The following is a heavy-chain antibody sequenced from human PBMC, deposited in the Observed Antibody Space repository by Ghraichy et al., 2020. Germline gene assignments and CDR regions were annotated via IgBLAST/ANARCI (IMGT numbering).Heavy chain of an antibody. D-gene: IGHD2-21*01. CDR2: IKEDGSET. J-gene: IGHJ4*02. CDR3: ARGGYSAYRHFDY. CDR1: GFTFTSLW. V-gene: IGHV3-7*03. Sequence: GGSLRLSCAASGFTFTSLWMNWVRQSPGKGLQWVANIKEDGSETRYVDSVKGRFTISRDNAKNSLYLQMNNLRVEDTAVYYCARGGYSAYRHFDYWGQGALVTVSS.